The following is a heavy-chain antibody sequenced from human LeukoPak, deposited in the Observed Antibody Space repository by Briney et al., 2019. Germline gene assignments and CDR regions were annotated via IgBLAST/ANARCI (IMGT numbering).Heavy chain of an antibody. CDR1: GFTFSGFW. Sequence: GGSLRLSCAASGFTFSGFWMHWVRQAPGKGLVWVSCISFDGSDATYADSVKGRFTISRDNAKNSLYLQMSSLRVEDTAVYYCTRRPYSSSWYYFDYWGQGTLVTVSS. V-gene: IGHV3-74*01. CDR3: TRRPYSSSWYYFDY. D-gene: IGHD6-13*01. CDR2: ISFDGSDA. J-gene: IGHJ4*02.